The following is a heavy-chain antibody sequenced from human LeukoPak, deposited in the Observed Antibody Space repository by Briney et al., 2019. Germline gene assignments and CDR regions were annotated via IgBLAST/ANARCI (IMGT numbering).Heavy chain of an antibody. D-gene: IGHD4-23*01. Sequence: PSETLSFTCTVSGGSISSGGYYWSWIRQHPGKGLEWIGYIYYSGSTYYNPSLKSRVTISVDTSKNQFSLKLSSVTAADTAVYYCARANGGNFFDYWGQGTLVTVSS. CDR1: GGSISSGGYY. CDR3: ARANGGNFFDY. V-gene: IGHV4-31*03. CDR2: IYYSGST. J-gene: IGHJ4*02.